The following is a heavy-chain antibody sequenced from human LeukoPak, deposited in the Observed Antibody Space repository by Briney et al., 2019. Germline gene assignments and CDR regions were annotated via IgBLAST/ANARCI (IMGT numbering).Heavy chain of an antibody. CDR3: ARLKYYYDSSGSRAEYFQH. D-gene: IGHD3-22*01. Sequence: SETLSLTCTVSGDSISRYYWSWIRQPPGKGLEWIGYIYYSGSTNYNPSLKSRVTISVDTSKNQFSLRLSSVTAADTAVYYCARLKYYYDSSGSRAEYFQHWGQGTLVTASS. J-gene: IGHJ1*01. CDR1: GDSISRYY. CDR2: IYYSGST. V-gene: IGHV4-59*01.